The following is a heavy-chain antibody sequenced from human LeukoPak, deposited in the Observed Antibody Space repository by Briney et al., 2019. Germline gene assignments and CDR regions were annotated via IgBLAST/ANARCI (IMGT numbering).Heavy chain of an antibody. CDR3: ERDRGELLLTGREWICYYYMDV. CDR1: GFTVSGNY. V-gene: IGHV3-53*01. CDR2: IYSGGST. Sequence: PGGSLRLSCAASGFTVSGNYMTWVRQAPGKGLEWVSVIYSGGSTYYADSVKGRFTISRDNSKNTLYLQMNSLRAEDTAVYYCERDRGELLLTGREWICYYYMDVWGKGTTVTVSS. D-gene: IGHD1-14*01. J-gene: IGHJ6*03.